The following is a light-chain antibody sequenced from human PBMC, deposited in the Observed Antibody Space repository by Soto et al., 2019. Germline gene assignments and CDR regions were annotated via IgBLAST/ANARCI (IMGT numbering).Light chain of an antibody. Sequence: QSVLTQPASVSGSPGQSITISCTGTSSDVGGYNYVSWYQQYPGKAPKLMIYEVTHRPPGVSNRFSGSKSGNTASLTISGLQAEDEANYYCSSYRSTSVDVFGTGTKVTVL. J-gene: IGLJ1*01. V-gene: IGLV2-14*01. CDR1: SSDVGGYNY. CDR3: SSYRSTSVDV. CDR2: EVT.